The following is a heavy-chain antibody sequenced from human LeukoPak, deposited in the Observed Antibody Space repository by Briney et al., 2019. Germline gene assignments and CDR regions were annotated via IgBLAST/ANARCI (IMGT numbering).Heavy chain of an antibody. J-gene: IGHJ4*02. V-gene: IGHV4-34*01. D-gene: IGHD3-22*01. CDR2: INHSGST. CDR1: GGSFSGYY. Sequence: PSETLSLTCAVYGGSFSGYYWSWIRQPPGKGLEWIGEINHSGSTNYNPSLKSRVTISVDTSKNQFSLKLSSVTAADTAVYYCARVRPYVSSGRYFDYWGQGTLVTVSS. CDR3: ARVRPYVSSGRYFDY.